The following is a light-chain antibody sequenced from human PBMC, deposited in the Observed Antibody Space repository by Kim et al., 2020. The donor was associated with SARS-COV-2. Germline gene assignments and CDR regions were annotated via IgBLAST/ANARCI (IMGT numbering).Light chain of an antibody. CDR1: SRDVGGYNY. V-gene: IGLV2-11*01. Sequence: GQSVTISCNGTSRDVGGYNYVSWYQQHPGKAPKLMIYDVSKRPSGVPDRFSGSKSGNTASLTISGLQAEDEADYYCCSYAGSYTWVFGGGTQLTVL. CDR3: CSYAGSYTWV. CDR2: DVS. J-gene: IGLJ3*02.